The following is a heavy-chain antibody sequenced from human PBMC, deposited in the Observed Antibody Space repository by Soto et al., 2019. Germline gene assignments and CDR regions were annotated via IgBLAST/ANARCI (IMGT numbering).Heavy chain of an antibody. V-gene: IGHV4-59*01. CDR1: GGSISSYY. J-gene: IGHJ3*01. CDR3: GSSPATPRGYSYGYDDAFDL. CDR2: IYYSGST. D-gene: IGHD5-18*01. Sequence: SETLSLTCTVSGGSISSYYWSWIRQPPGKGLEWIGYIYYSGSTNYNPSLKSRVTISVDTSKNQFSLKLSSVTAADTAVYYCGSSPATPRGYSYGYDDAFDLWGQGTMVTVSS.